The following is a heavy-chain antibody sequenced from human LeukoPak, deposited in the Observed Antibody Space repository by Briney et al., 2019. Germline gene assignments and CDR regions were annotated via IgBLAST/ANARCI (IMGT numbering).Heavy chain of an antibody. J-gene: IGHJ4*02. V-gene: IGHV3-30*18. Sequence: PGGSLRLSCAASGFTFSNYGMHWVRQAPGKGLEWVAVISYDGSNKYYADSVKGRFTISRDNSKNTLYLQMNSLRAEDTAVYYCAKDEWLANSYYFDYWGQGTLVTVSS. CDR2: ISYDGSNK. CDR3: AKDEWLANSYYFDY. CDR1: GFTFSNYG. D-gene: IGHD6-19*01.